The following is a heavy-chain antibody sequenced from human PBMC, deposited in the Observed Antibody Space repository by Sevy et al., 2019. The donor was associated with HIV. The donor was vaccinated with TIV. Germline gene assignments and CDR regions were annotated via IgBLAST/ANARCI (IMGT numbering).Heavy chain of an antibody. Sequence: GGSLRLSCAASGFTFKNFAMSWVRQAPGKGLEWVSGVSGSGGSTNYADSVKGRFTISRDNSKNTLYLQMNSLRAEDTAVYYWAKGVYSSSWYGGGDYWGQGTLVTVSS. CDR2: VSGSGGST. CDR3: AKGVYSSSWYGGGDY. V-gene: IGHV3-23*01. D-gene: IGHD6-13*01. CDR1: GFTFKNFA. J-gene: IGHJ4*02.